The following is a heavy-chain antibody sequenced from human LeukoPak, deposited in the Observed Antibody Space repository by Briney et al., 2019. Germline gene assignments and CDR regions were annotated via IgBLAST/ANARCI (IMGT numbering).Heavy chain of an antibody. CDR1: GFTFSSYS. D-gene: IGHD3-16*01. Sequence: GGSLRLSCAASGFTFSSYSMNWVRQAPGKGLEWVSSINSDSRLMYYAESVKGRFTISRDNARNSLYLQLNSLRAEDTAVYFCVRDLFDDYSLDYWGQGTLVTVSS. CDR2: INSDSRLM. CDR3: VRDLFDDYSLDY. J-gene: IGHJ4*02. V-gene: IGHV3-21*01.